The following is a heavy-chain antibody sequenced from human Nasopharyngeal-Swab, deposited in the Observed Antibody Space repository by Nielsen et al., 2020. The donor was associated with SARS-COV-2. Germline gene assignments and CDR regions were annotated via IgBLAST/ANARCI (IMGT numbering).Heavy chain of an antibody. J-gene: IGHJ4*02. CDR2: IRYDESNT. V-gene: IGHV3-30*02. CDR1: GFSFSVSS. Sequence: GGSLRLSCAASGFSFSVSSLNWVRQAPGKGLEWVAYIRYDESNTYYGDSVKGRFTISRDNSKNTLYLQMNSLRSEDTAVYYCAKDRDYYFDYWGQGTLVTVSS. CDR3: AKDRDYYFDY.